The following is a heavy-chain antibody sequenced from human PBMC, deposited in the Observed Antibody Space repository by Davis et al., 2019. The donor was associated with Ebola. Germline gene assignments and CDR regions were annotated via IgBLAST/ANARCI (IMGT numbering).Heavy chain of an antibody. D-gene: IGHD3-22*01. CDR2: IYYSGST. J-gene: IGHJ4*02. V-gene: IGHV4-59*01. Sequence: MPSETLSLTCTVSGGSISSYYWSWIRQPPGKGLEWIGYIYYSGSTNYNPSLKSRVTISVDTSKNQFSLKLSSVTAADTAVYYCARTSTMIVVHIDYWGQGTLVTVSS. CDR1: GGSISSYY. CDR3: ARTSTMIVVHIDY.